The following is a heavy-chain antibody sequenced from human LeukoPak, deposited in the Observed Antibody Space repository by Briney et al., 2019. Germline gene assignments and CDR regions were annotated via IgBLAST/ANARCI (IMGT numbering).Heavy chain of an antibody. CDR3: ARWVLLWFGDDNWFDP. D-gene: IGHD3-10*01. J-gene: IGHJ5*02. Sequence: KSSETLSLTCAVYGGSFSGYYWSWIRQPPGKGLEWIGEINHSGSTNYNPSPKSRVTISVDTSKNQFSLKLSSVTAADTAVYYCARWVLLWFGDDNWFDPWGQGTLVTVSS. V-gene: IGHV4-34*01. CDR1: GGSFSGYY. CDR2: INHSGST.